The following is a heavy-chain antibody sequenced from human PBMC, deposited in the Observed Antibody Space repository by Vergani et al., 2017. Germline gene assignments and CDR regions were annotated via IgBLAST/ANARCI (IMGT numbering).Heavy chain of an antibody. CDR1: GFTFDDYA. J-gene: IGHJ6*02. D-gene: IGHD2-21*02. CDR3: ARAVTAQNSNYYYYGMDV. V-gene: IGHV3-9*01. Sequence: EVQLVESGGGLVQPGRSLRLSCAASGFTFDDYAMHWVRQAPGKGLEWVSGISWNSGSIGYADSVKGRFTISRDNAKNSLYLQMNSLRAEDTAVYYCARAVTAQNSNYYYYGMDVWGQGTTVTVSS. CDR2: ISWNSGSI.